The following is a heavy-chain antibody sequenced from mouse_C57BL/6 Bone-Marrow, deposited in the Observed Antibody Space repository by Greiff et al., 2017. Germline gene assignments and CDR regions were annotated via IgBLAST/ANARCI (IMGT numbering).Heavy chain of an antibody. CDR1: GFSLTSYG. J-gene: IGHJ1*03. CDR2: IWSGGST. Sequence: QVQLQQSGPGLVQPSQSLSITCTVSGFSLTSYGVHWVRQSPGKGLEWLGVIWSGGSTDYNAAFISRLSISKDNSKSQVFFKMNSLQADDTAIYYCARATGTTVVADWYFDVWGTGTTVTVSS. V-gene: IGHV2-2*01. D-gene: IGHD1-1*01. CDR3: ARATGTTVVADWYFDV.